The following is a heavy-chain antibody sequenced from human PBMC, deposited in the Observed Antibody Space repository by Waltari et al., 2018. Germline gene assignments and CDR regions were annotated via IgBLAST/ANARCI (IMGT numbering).Heavy chain of an antibody. CDR1: GFTFSSYG. CDR3: ARGSGGFAFDI. CDR2: IWYDGSNK. V-gene: IGHV3-33*01. D-gene: IGHD6-25*01. J-gene: IGHJ3*02. Sequence: QVQLVESGGGVVQPGRSLRLSCAASGFTFSSYGMHWVRQAPGKGLDGVAVIWYDGSNKYYADSVKGRFTISRDNSKNTLYLKMNSLRAEDTAVYYCARGSGGFAFDIWGQGTMVTVSS.